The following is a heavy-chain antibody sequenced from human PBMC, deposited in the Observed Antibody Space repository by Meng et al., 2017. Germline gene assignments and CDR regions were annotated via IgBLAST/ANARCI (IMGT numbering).Heavy chain of an antibody. D-gene: IGHD6-19*01. Sequence: GGSLRLSCAASGFTFDDYAMHWVRQAPGKGLEWVSGISWNSGSIGYADSVKGRFTISRDNAKNSLYLQMNSLRAEDTALYYCAKDPTPRFPGSGIYYFDYWGQGTLVTVSS. J-gene: IGHJ4*02. CDR2: ISWNSGSI. CDR1: GFTFDDYA. CDR3: AKDPTPRFPGSGIYYFDY. V-gene: IGHV3-9*01.